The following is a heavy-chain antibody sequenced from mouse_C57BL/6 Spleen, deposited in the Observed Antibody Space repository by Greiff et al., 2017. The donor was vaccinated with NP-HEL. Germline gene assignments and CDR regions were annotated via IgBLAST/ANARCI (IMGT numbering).Heavy chain of an antibody. CDR1: GYTFTSYW. CDR2: IHPNSGST. J-gene: IGHJ2*01. Sequence: QVQLQQPGAELVKPGASVKLSCKASGYTFTSYWMHWVKQRPGQGLEWIGMIHPNSGSTNYNEKFKSKATLTVDKSSSTAYMQLSSLTSEDSAVYYCAREGSSPGYFDYWGQGTTLTVSS. CDR3: AREGSSPGYFDY. D-gene: IGHD1-1*01. V-gene: IGHV1-64*01.